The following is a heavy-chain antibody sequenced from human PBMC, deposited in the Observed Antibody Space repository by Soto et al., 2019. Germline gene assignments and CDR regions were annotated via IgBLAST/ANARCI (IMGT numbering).Heavy chain of an antibody. V-gene: IGHV5-51*01. J-gene: IGHJ5*02. D-gene: IGHD6-13*01. CDR2: IYPGDSDT. CDR1: GYSFTSYW. CDR3: ASTSIAAAGKDYNGFDP. Sequence: GESLKISCKGSGYSFTSYWIGWVRQMPGKGLEWMGIIYPGDSDTRYSPSFQGQVTISADKSISTAYLQWSSLKASDTAMYYCASTSIAAAGKDYNGFDPCGQGNLVTVSS.